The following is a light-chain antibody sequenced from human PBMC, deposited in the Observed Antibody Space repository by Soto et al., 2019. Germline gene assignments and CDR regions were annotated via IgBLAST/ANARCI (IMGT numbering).Light chain of an antibody. CDR3: QQYNNWQYT. J-gene: IGKJ2*01. CDR1: QSVSSD. CDR2: GAS. V-gene: IGKV3-15*01. Sequence: EIVMTQSPATLSVSPGERATLSCRASQSVSSDLAWYQQKPGQAPRLLVYGASTRATGIPARFSGSGPVTEFTLTISSLQSEDFAVYYCQQYNNWQYTFGQGTKLEIK.